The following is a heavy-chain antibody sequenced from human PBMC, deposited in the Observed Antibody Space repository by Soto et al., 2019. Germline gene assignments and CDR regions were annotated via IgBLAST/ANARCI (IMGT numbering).Heavy chain of an antibody. J-gene: IGHJ6*02. CDR1: GGSISSSSYY. V-gene: IGHV4-39*01. CDR3: STFSSGFYGMDV. Sequence: PSETLSLTCTVSGGSISSSSYYWAWIRQPPGKGLEWIGSIFYTGGTYHNPSLKSRITMSADMSKNQFSLNLSSVTAADAAVYYCSTFSSGFYGMDVWGQGTTVTVSS. CDR2: IFYTGGT. D-gene: IGHD3-22*01.